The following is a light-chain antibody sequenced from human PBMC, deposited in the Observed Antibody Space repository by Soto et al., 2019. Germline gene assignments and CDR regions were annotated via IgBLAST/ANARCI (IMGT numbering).Light chain of an antibody. CDR1: QSVPSNF. J-gene: IGKJ1*01. V-gene: IGKV3-20*01. CDR2: GVS. CDR3: QQYDSSCT. Sequence: EIVLTQSPGTLSLSPGERATLSCRASQSVPSNFLAWYQQKPGQAPILLIYGVSRRATGIPDRFSGSGSGTDFTLTISILEAEDFAVYYCQQYDSSCTFGQGTKVEIK.